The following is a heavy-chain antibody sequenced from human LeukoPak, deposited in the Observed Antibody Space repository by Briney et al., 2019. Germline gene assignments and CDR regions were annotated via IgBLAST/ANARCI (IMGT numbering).Heavy chain of an antibody. D-gene: IGHD3-9*01. J-gene: IGHJ4*02. Sequence: ASVKVSCKASGYTFTSYGISWVRQAPGQGLEWMGWISAYNGNTSYAQKLQGRVTMTTDTSTSTAYMELRSLRSDDTAVYYCARAHVSFHDILTGYYHFDYWGQGTLVTVSS. CDR1: GYTFTSYG. V-gene: IGHV1-18*04. CDR2: ISAYNGNT. CDR3: ARAHVSFHDILTGYYHFDY.